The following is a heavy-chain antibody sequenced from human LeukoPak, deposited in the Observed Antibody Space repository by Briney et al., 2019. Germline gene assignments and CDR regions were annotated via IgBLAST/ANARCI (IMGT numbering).Heavy chain of an antibody. CDR3: XXXXXXTXXXXDY. Sequence: XAXXGFTFSSYEMNWVRQAPGKGLEWVSYISSSGSTIYYADSVKGRSTISRDNAKNSLYLQMNSLRAEDTAVYYCXXXXXXTXXXXDYWGQXTXVTVSS. CDR2: ISSSGSTI. V-gene: IGHV3-48*03. J-gene: IGHJ4*02. CDR1: GFTFSSYE.